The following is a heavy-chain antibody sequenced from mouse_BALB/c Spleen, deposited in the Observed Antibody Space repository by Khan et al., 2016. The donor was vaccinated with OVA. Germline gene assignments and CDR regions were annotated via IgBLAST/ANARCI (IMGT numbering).Heavy chain of an antibody. V-gene: IGHV5-6*01. CDR3: ARLAYYYNSEGFAY. Sequence: EVELVESGGDLVKTGGSLKLSCAASGFTFSTYGMSWVRQTPDKRLEWVATISSGGHYTYYIDSVKGRFTIYRDNAKNILYMEMTSLRSEDTAMYHCARLAYYYNSEGFAYWGQGTLVTVSA. CDR1: GFTFSTYG. D-gene: IGHD1-1*02. CDR2: ISSGGHYT. J-gene: IGHJ3*01.